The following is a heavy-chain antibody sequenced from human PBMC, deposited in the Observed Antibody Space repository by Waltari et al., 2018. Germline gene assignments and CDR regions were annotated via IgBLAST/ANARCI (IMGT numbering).Heavy chain of an antibody. CDR3: ARQTFRGVTYNWFDP. V-gene: IGHV4-39*01. J-gene: IGHJ5*02. Sequence: QLQLQESGPGLVKPSETLSLTCTVSGGSISSSSYYWGWIRQPPGKGLDRIGSIYYSGSTYYNPSLKSRVTISVDTSKNQFSLKLSSVTAADTAVYYCARQTFRGVTYNWFDPWGQGTLVTVSS. CDR2: IYYSGST. D-gene: IGHD3-10*01. CDR1: GGSISSSSYY.